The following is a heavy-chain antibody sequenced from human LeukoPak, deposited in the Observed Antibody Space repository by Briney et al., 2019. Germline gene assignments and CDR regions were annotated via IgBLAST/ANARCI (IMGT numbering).Heavy chain of an antibody. J-gene: IGHJ5*02. CDR3: ARRLTRGNWFDP. D-gene: IGHD3-10*01. CDR1: GYTFTSYG. CDR2: IIPIFGTA. V-gene: IGHV1-69*13. Sequence: ASVKVSCKASGYTFTSYGISWVRQAPGQGLEWMGGIIPIFGTANYAQKFQGRVTITADESTSTAYMELSSLRSEDTAVYYCARRLTRGNWFDPWGQGTLVTVSS.